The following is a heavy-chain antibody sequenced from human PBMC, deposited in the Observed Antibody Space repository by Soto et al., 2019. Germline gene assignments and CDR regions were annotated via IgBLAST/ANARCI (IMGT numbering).Heavy chain of an antibody. CDR2: IYYRGST. J-gene: IGHJ6*02. CDR1: GGSISGYY. D-gene: IGHD6-13*01. Sequence: KPSETLSLTCNVSGGSISGYYWSWIRQPPGKGLEYIGYIYYRGSTNYNPSLESRVTMSVDTSRNQFSLKVNSVTAADTAVYYCARQQLLPFYYALDVWGQGATVTVSS. V-gene: IGHV4-59*01. CDR3: ARQQLLPFYYALDV.